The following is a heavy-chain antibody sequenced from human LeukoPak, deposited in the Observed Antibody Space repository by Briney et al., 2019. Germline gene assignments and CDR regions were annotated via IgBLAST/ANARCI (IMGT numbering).Heavy chain of an antibody. Sequence: ASVRVSCKASGYTFTSYYMHWVRQAPGQGLEWMGWINPNSGGTNYAQKFQGRVTMTRDTSISTAYMELSRLRSDDTAVYYCARALITMVRGVAYNWFDPWGQGTLVTVSS. CDR1: GYTFTSYY. V-gene: IGHV1-2*02. CDR2: INPNSGGT. CDR3: ARALITMVRGVAYNWFDP. D-gene: IGHD3-10*01. J-gene: IGHJ5*02.